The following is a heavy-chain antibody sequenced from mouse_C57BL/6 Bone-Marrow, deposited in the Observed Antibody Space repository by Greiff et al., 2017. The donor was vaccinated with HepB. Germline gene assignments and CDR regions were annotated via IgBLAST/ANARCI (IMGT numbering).Heavy chain of an antibody. CDR3: ARPPVLQRSLYYYAMDY. Sequence: QVQLKESGAELARPGASVKLSCKASGYTFTSYGISWVKQRTGQGLEWIGEIYPRSGNTYYNEKFKGKATLTADKSSSTAYMELRSLTSEDSAVYFCARPPVLQRSLYYYAMDYWGQGTSVTVSS. CDR1: GYTFTSYG. CDR2: IYPRSGNT. V-gene: IGHV1-81*01. J-gene: IGHJ4*01. D-gene: IGHD1-1*01.